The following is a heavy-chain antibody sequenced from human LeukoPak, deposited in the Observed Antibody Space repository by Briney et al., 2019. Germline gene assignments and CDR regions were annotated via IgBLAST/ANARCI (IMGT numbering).Heavy chain of an antibody. CDR3: ARGSYSSGWYRRYFQH. CDR2: INHSGST. J-gene: IGHJ1*01. Sequence: TSDTLSLTCAVYGGSFSGYYWSWIRQPPGKGLEWIGEINHSGSTNYNPSLKSRVTISVDTSKNQFSLKLSSVTAADTAVYYCARGSYSSGWYRRYFQHWGQGTLVTVSS. CDR1: GGSFSGYY. D-gene: IGHD6-19*01. V-gene: IGHV4-34*01.